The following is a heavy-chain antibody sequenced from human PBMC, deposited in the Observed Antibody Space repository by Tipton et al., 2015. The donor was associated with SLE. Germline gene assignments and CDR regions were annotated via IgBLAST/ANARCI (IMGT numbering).Heavy chain of an antibody. CDR2: IYYSGST. CDR3: ARSMGETDAFEI. J-gene: IGHJ3*02. V-gene: IGHV4-39*07. Sequence: TLSLTCTVSGGSISSSSYYWGWIRQPPGKGLEWIGSIYYSGSTYYNPSLKSRVTISVDTSKNQFSLKLSSVTAADTAVYYCARSMGETDAFEIWGDGPMVTVSS. CDR1: GGSISSSSYY. D-gene: IGHD3-16*01.